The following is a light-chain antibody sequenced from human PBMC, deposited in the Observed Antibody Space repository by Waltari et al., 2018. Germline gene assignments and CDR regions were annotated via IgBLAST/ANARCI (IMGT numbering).Light chain of an antibody. CDR1: QDISNY. Sequence: IQLTQSPPYLSASVGDRITITCQASQDISNYLNWYQQKPGKAPKLLISDAPNLETGVPSRFSGSQSTTYYTLPLSNLQPEDIARDYCQRYDNLPVSAFGPGTKVNI. V-gene: IGKV1-33*01. CDR3: QRYDNLPVSA. CDR2: DAP. J-gene: IGKJ3*01.